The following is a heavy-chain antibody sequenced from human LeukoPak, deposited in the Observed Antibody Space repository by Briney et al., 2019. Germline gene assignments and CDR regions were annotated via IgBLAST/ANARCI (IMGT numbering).Heavy chain of an antibody. Sequence: GGSLRLSCAASGFSFSSYNMNWVRRAPGKGLEWVSYISSSSRTIYYTDSVKGRFTISRDNSKNTLYLQMNSLRAEDTAVYYCAILPLSGSYSDYFDYWGQGTLVTVSS. V-gene: IGHV3-48*01. CDR1: GFSFSSYN. CDR3: AILPLSGSYSDYFDY. J-gene: IGHJ4*02. CDR2: ISSSSRTI. D-gene: IGHD1-26*01.